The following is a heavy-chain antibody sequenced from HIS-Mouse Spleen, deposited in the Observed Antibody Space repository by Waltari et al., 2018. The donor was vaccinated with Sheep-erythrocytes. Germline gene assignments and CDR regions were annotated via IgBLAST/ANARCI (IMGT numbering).Heavy chain of an antibody. CDR1: GGSFSGYY. D-gene: IGHD3-9*01. J-gene: IGHJ4*02. CDR3: ARGGRRTGFDY. CDR2: INHSGST. V-gene: IGHV4-34*01. Sequence: QVQLQQWGAGLLKPSETLSLTCAVYGGSFSGYYWSWIRQPPGKGLEWIGEINHSGSTNYNPSLKSQVTISVDTSKNQFSLKLSSVTAADTAVYYCARGGRRTGFDYWGQGTLVTVSS.